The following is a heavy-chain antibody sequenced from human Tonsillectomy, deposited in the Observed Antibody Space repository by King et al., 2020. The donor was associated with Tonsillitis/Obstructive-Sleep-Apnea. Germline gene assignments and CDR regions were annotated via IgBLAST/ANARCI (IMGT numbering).Heavy chain of an antibody. D-gene: IGHD5-24*01. J-gene: IGHJ4*02. CDR1: GHSIRSSSYY. V-gene: IGHV4-39*01. CDR3: ARHVRDGYGTNFDY. Sequence: RLQESGPGLVKPSETLSLTCTVSGHSIRSSSYYWGWIRQPPGKGLEWIGTIYYTGSTYYNPSLKSRVTISVDTSKNQFSLKLSSVTAADTAVYYCARHVRDGYGTNFDYWGQGTLVTVSS. CDR2: IYYTGST.